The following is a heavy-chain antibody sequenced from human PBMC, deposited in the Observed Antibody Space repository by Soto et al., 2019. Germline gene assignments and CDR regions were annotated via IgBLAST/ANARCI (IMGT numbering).Heavy chain of an antibody. V-gene: IGHV3-9*01. CDR3: ATSSAYPYYFDN. Sequence: EVQLVESGGGLVQPGRSLRLSCAASGFTFDDYAMHWVRQAPGKGLEWVSGISWNSGTIGYADSVKGRFTISRDNAKNSLYLQMNSLRAEDTASYYCATSSAYPYYFDNWGQGTLVTVSS. CDR2: ISWNSGTI. J-gene: IGHJ4*02. D-gene: IGHD5-18*01. CDR1: GFTFDDYA.